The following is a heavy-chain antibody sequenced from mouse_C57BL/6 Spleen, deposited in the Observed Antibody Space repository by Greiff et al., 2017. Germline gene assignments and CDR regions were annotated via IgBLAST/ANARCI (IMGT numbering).Heavy chain of an antibody. CDR3: ARWEGLTVVATDY. J-gene: IGHJ2*01. Sequence: QVQLQQSGPELVKPGASVKISCKASGYAFNSSWMNWVKQRPGKGLEWIGRIYPGDGDTNYNGKFKGKATLTADKSSSTAYMQLSSLTSEDSAVYFCARWEGLTVVATDYWGQGTTLTVSS. CDR1: GYAFNSSW. V-gene: IGHV1-82*01. CDR2: IYPGDGDT. D-gene: IGHD1-1*01.